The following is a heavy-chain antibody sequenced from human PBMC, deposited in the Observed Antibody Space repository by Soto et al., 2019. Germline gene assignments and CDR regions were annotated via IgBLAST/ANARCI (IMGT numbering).Heavy chain of an antibody. CDR1: GFTVSSNY. V-gene: IGHV3-53*04. D-gene: IGHD1-20*01. J-gene: IGHJ3*02. Sequence: GGSLRLSCAASGFTVSSNYMSWVRQAPGKGLEWVSVIYSGGSTYYADSVKGRFTISRHNSKNTLYLQMNSLRAEDTAVYYCASRLINWNDDAFDIWGQGTMVTVSS. CDR3: ASRLINWNDDAFDI. CDR2: IYSGGST.